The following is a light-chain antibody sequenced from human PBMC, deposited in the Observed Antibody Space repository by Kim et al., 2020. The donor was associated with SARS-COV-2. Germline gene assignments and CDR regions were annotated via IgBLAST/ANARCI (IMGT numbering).Light chain of an antibody. CDR1: QDIADY. V-gene: IGKV1-17*03. Sequence: SASVGDRVTITCRASQDIADYLAWFQQKPGKVPKRLIFGASNLQSGVPQRFGGSGSGTEFTLTLSSLQPEDFATYYCLQHKKFPYTFGQGTKLEI. CDR2: GAS. J-gene: IGKJ2*01. CDR3: LQHKKFPYT.